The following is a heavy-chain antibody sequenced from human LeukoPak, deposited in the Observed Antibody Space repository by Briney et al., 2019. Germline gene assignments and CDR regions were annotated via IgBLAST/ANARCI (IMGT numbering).Heavy chain of an antibody. CDR1: GVSIISSSHY. D-gene: IGHD3/OR15-3a*01. Sequence: SETLSLTCTVFGVSIISSSHYWGWIRQPPGKGLEWIGSIYYSGSTHFNPSLQSRVTMSVDASKNQFSLKLSSVTAADTAGYYCARHWTGYYYYGMDVWGQGTTVTVSS. V-gene: IGHV4-39*01. J-gene: IGHJ6*02. CDR3: ARHWTGYYYYGMDV. CDR2: IYYSGST.